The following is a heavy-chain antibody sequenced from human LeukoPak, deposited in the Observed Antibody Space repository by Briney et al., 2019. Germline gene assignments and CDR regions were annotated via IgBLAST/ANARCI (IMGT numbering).Heavy chain of an antibody. D-gene: IGHD3-16*01. CDR3: ARVWGSDAFDI. V-gene: IGHV3-74*01. J-gene: IGHJ3*02. Sequence: GGSLRLSCAASGXTFSHYWMQWVRQAPGKGLVWVSRINSGGSSTTYADSVKGRFTISRDNAKNTLYLQMNSLRAEDTAEYYCARVWGSDAFDIWGQGTMVTASS. CDR1: GXTFSHYW. CDR2: INSGGSST.